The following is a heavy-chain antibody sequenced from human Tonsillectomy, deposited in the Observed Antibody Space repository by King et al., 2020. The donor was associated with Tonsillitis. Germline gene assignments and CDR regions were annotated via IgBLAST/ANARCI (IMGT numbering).Heavy chain of an antibody. J-gene: IGHJ5*02. D-gene: IGHD3-10*01. CDR3: ARDLGYYGSGSFNWFDP. Sequence: QLQELGPGLVKPSETLSLTCTVSGGSISSYYWSWIRQPPGKGLEWIGYIYYSGSTNYNPSLKSRVTISIDTSKNQFSLRLSSVTAADTAVYYCARDLGYYGSGSFNWFDPWGQGTLVTVSS. CDR2: IYYSGST. CDR1: GGSISSYY. V-gene: IGHV4-59*01.